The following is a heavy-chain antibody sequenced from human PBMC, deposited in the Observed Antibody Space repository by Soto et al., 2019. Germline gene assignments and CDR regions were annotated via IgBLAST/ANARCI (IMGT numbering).Heavy chain of an antibody. CDR3: AKDRGYSSTYFDY. CDR1: GFTFSSYG. Sequence: QVQLVESGGGVVQPGRSLRLSCAASGFTFSSYGMHWVRQAPGKGLEWVAVISYDGSNKYYADSVKGRFTISRDNSKNTLYLQMNSLRAEDTAVYYWAKDRGYSSTYFDYWGQGTLVTVSS. D-gene: IGHD5-18*01. J-gene: IGHJ4*02. CDR2: ISYDGSNK. V-gene: IGHV3-30*18.